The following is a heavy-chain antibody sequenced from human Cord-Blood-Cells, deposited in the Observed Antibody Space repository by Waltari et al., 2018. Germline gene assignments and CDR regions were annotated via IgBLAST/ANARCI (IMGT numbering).Heavy chain of an antibody. J-gene: IGHJ6*02. CDR1: GFTFSSYS. Sequence: EVQLVESGGGLVKPGGSLRLSCAASGFTFSSYSMNWVRQAPGKGLEWVSSISSSSSYIYYADSVKGRFTSSSDNAKNSLYLQMNSLRAEDTAVYYCARDQVGYCSSTSCYYYYYYGMDVWGQGTTVTVSS. D-gene: IGHD2-2*01. CDR3: ARDQVGYCSSTSCYYYYYYGMDV. V-gene: IGHV3-21*01. CDR2: ISSSSSYI.